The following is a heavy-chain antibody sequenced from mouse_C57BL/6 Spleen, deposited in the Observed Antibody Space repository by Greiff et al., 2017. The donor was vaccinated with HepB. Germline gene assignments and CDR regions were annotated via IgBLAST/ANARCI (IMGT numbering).Heavy chain of an antibody. Sequence: EVKLQESGGGLVKPGGSLKLSCAASGFTFSDYGMHWVRQAPEKGLEWVAYLSSGSSTIYYADTVKGRFTISRDNAKNTLFLQMTSLRSEDTAMYYCARPDGSTYWYFDVWGTGTTVTVSS. CDR3: ARPDGSTYWYFDV. J-gene: IGHJ1*03. CDR2: LSSGSSTI. V-gene: IGHV5-17*01. D-gene: IGHD1-1*01. CDR1: GFTFSDYG.